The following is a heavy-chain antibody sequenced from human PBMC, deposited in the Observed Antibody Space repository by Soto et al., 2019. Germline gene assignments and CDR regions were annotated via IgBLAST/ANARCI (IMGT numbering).Heavy chain of an antibody. D-gene: IGHD2-15*01. CDR1: GGSISSYY. CDR3: ARDQVAATGDAFDI. V-gene: IGHV4-59*01. CDR2: IYYSGST. Sequence: PSETLSLTCTVSGGSISSYYWSWIRQPPGKGLEWIGYIYYSGSTNYNPSLKSRVTISVDTSKNQFSLKLSSVTAADTAVYYCARDQVAATGDAFDIWGQGTMVTVSS. J-gene: IGHJ3*02.